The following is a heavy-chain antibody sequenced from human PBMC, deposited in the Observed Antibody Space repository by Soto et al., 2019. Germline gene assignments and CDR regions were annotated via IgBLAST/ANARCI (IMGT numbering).Heavy chain of an antibody. J-gene: IGHJ4*02. Sequence: ASVKVSCKASGGTFSSYAISWVRQAPGQGLEWMGWINPISGGTNYAQKFQGWVTMTRDTSISTAYMELSRLRSDDTAVYYCACMVRGGAYYDYWGQGTLVTVSS. D-gene: IGHD3-10*01. CDR1: GGTFSSYA. CDR2: INPISGGT. V-gene: IGHV1-2*04. CDR3: ACMVRGGAYYDY.